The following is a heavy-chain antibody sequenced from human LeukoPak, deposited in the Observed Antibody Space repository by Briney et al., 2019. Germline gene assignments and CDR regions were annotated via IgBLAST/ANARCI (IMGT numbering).Heavy chain of an antibody. D-gene: IGHD1-1*01. CDR1: GFSFSDCG. Sequence: GGSLRLSCAASGFSFSDCGMHWVGQAPDKGLEWVALIWKDGGDKYYSDSVKGRFTISRDNSKNTLDLQMNSLSAEDTAIYYCVREGLGGTPYRGNFDYWGQGTLVTVSS. CDR3: VREGLGGTPYRGNFDY. V-gene: IGHV3-33*01. CDR2: IWKDGGDK. J-gene: IGHJ4*02.